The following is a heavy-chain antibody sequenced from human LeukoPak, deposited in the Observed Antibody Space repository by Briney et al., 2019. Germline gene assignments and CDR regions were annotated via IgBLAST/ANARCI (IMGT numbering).Heavy chain of an antibody. D-gene: IGHD1-1*01. V-gene: IGHV4-39*01. CDR1: GDSVSRNIYY. CDR3: ASQRAGGYNWWYFDV. Sequence: SETLSLTCTVSGDSVSRNIYYWGWVRQPPGKGLEWIGSIFVGGRTYYNPSLKSRVATSVDTSNNQFSLTLNSVTAADTGVFYCASQRAGGYNWWYFDVWGRGTLVTVSS. J-gene: IGHJ2*01. CDR2: IFVGGRT.